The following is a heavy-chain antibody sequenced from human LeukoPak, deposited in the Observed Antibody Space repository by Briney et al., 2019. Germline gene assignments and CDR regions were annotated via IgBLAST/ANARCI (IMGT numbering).Heavy chain of an antibody. Sequence: GGSLRLSCTASGFPFSRDGMHWVRQAPGRGLEWVAVIWYDGSNQYYADSVKGRFTVSRDNSQNTLYLQMNSLRAEDTAVYYCARILGKIVDSWGPGTLVTVSS. D-gene: IGHD1-26*01. CDR1: GFPFSRDG. CDR3: ARILGKIVDS. V-gene: IGHV3-33*01. J-gene: IGHJ4*02. CDR2: IWYDGSNQ.